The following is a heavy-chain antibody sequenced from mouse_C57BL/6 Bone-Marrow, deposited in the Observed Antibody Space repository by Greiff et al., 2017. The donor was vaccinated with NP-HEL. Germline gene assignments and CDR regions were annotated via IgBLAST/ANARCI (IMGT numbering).Heavy chain of an antibody. CDR2: INPNNGGT. CDR3: ARRPWDGNWFAY. CDR1: GYTFTDYY. D-gene: IGHD4-1*01. J-gene: IGHJ3*01. V-gene: IGHV1-26*01. Sequence: EVQLQQSGPELVKPGASVKISCKASGYTFTDYYMNWVKQSHGKSLEWIGDINPNNGGTSYNQKFKGKATLTVDKSSSTAYMELRSLTSEDSAVYYGARRPWDGNWFAYWGQGTLVTVSA.